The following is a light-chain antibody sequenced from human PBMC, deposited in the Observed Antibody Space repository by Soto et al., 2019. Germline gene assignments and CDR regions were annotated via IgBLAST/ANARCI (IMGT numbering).Light chain of an antibody. Sequence: EIVLTQSPGTLPLSPGERATLSCRASQSVTSSYLVWYQQKPGQAPRLLIYDASNRATGIPARFSGSGSGTDFTLTISSLQPEDFATYYCQQSYSTPRTFGQGTKVDIK. CDR1: QSVTSSY. J-gene: IGKJ1*01. V-gene: IGKV3D-20*02. CDR2: DAS. CDR3: QQSYSTPRT.